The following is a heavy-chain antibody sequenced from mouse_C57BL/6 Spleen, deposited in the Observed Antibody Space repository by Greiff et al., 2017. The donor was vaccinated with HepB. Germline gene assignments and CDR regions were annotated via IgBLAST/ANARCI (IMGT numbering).Heavy chain of an antibody. CDR3: ARWGYYYGGSLDY. CDR2: ISSGSSTI. J-gene: IGHJ2*01. Sequence: EVKLVESGGGLVKPGGSLKLSCAASGFTFSDYGMHWVRQASEKGLEWVAYISSGSSTIYYADTVKGRFTISRDNAKNTLFLQMTSLRSEDTAMYYCARWGYYYGGSLDYWGQGTTLTVSS. D-gene: IGHD1-1*02. CDR1: GFTFSDYG. V-gene: IGHV5-17*01.